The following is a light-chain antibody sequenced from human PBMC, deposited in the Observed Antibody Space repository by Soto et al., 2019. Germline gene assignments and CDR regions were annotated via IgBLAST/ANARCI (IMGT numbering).Light chain of an antibody. CDR2: GNS. Sequence: QSVLTQPPSASGTPGQRVTISCSGSSSNIGSNTVNWYQQLPGTAPKLVIYGNSNRPSGVPDRFSGSKSGTSASLAITGLQAEDEADYYCQSYDSSLSGSVFGTGTKLTVL. J-gene: IGLJ1*01. CDR1: SSNIGSNT. V-gene: IGLV1-40*01. CDR3: QSYDSSLSGSV.